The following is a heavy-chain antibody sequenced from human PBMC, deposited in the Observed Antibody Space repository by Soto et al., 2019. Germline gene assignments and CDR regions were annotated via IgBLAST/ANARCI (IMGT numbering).Heavy chain of an antibody. Sequence: QVQLQESGPGLVKASQSLSLTCTVSGGTIRSEDYYWSWIRQPPGKGLEWIGYISYSGSTAYKSSLRNRVIISVDTSKNQVSLKLNSATAADTAVYYCARVRIVGSTTFDSWGQGTLVTVSS. CDR1: GGTIRSEDYY. CDR2: ISYSGST. CDR3: ARVRIVGSTTFDS. V-gene: IGHV4-30-4*01. D-gene: IGHD1-26*01. J-gene: IGHJ4*02.